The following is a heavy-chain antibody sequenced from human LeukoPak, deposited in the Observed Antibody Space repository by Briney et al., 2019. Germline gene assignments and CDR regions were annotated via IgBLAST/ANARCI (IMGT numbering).Heavy chain of an antibody. CDR1: GGSISSGSYY. D-gene: IGHD6-6*01. CDR3: ASSSPLEYYYYGMDV. J-gene: IGHJ6*02. Sequence: SQTLSLTCTVSGGSISSGSYYWRWIRQPAGKGLEWIGRIYTSGSTNYNPSLKSRVTISVDTSKNQFTLKLSSVTAAHTAVYYCASSSPLEYYYYGMDVWGQGTTVTVSS. CDR2: IYTSGST. V-gene: IGHV4-61*02.